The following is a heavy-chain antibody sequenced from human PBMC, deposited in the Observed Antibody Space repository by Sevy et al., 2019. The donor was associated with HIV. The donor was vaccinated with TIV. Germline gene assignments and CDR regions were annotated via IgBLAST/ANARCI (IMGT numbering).Heavy chain of an antibody. Sequence: GGSLRLSCAASGFTVSSYAMSWVRQAPGKGLEWVSAISGSGGRKNYADSVKGRLTISRDNSKNTLYLQMNSLRAEDTAVYYYAKRLERYFDYWGQGTLVTVSS. D-gene: IGHD1-1*01. CDR3: AKRLERYFDY. J-gene: IGHJ4*02. CDR2: ISGSGGRK. CDR1: GFTVSSYA. V-gene: IGHV3-23*01.